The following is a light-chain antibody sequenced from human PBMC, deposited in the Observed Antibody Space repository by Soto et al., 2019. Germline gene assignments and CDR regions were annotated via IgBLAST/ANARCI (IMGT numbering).Light chain of an antibody. CDR3: QQYNNWPPYT. Sequence: EIVMTQSPGTLSVSPGERATLSCRASQSVSSSLAWYQQSPGQAPRLLIYGASTRATGVPAAFNGSGSGTEFTLPITGLQSDDFAVYYCQQYNNWPPYTFGQGTKLQIK. J-gene: IGKJ2*01. V-gene: IGKV3-15*01. CDR1: QSVSSS. CDR2: GAS.